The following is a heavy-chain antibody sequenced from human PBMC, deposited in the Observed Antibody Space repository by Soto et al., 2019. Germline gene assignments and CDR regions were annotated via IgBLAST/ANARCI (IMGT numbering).Heavy chain of an antibody. V-gene: IGHV3-30*01. J-gene: IGHJ1*01. CDR2: ISYDGTNK. CDR3: ARGDSNSWHAY. CDR1: GFTFRTYA. Sequence: PGGSLRLSCAASGFTFRTYAMDWVRQAPGKGLEWVAVISYDGTNKYYADSVKGRFTISRDNSKNTLSLQMNSLRAEDTAVYYCARGDSNSWHAYWGQGTLVTVSS. D-gene: IGHD6-13*01.